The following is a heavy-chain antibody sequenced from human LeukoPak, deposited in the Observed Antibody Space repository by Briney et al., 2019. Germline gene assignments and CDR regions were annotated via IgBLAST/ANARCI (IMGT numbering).Heavy chain of an antibody. Sequence: GTSVKVSCKASGYSFGAYYIHWVRQAPGQGLESMGYIDPNSGGTNYAQKSQGRVTMTRDTSITTPYMDLTNLRSDDTAMYYCARGHVGGSYRVDYWGQRTLVTISS. V-gene: IGHV1-2*02. J-gene: IGHJ4*02. CDR3: ARGHVGGSYRVDY. D-gene: IGHD1-26*01. CDR1: GYSFGAYY. CDR2: IDPNSGGT.